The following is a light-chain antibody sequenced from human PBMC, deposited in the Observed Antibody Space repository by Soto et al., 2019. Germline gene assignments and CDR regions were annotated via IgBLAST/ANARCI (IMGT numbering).Light chain of an antibody. CDR2: GNS. CDR3: QTYDSSLSGSYV. CDR1: SSNIGTGYD. J-gene: IGLJ1*01. Sequence: QLVLTQPPSVSGAPGQRITISCTGSSSNIGTGYDVHWYQQLPGTAPKLLIYGNSNRPSGVPDRFSGSKSDTSASLAITGLQADDEAEYYCQTYDSSLSGSYVFGTGTQLTVL. V-gene: IGLV1-40*01.